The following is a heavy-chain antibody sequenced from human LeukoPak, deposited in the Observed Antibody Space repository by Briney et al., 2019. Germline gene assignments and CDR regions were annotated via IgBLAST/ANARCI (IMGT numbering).Heavy chain of an antibody. CDR2: ISGSGGST. V-gene: IGHV3-23*01. D-gene: IGHD3-22*01. CDR1: GFTFSSYA. CDR3: AKRSPRYYYDSSDYYFY. Sequence: GGSLRLSCAASGFTFSSYAMSWVRQAPGKGLEWVSAISGSGGSTYYADSVKGRFTISRDNSKNTLYLQMNSLRAEDTAVYYCAKRSPRYYYDSSDYYFYWGQGTLVTVSS. J-gene: IGHJ4*02.